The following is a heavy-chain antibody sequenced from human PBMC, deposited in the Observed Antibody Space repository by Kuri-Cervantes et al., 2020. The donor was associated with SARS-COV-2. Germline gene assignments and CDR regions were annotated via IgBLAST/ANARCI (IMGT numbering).Heavy chain of an antibody. V-gene: IGHV4-39*07. J-gene: IGHJ4*02. Sequence: GSLRLSCTVSGGSISSSSYYWGWIRQPPGKGLEWIGSIYYSGSTYYNPPLKSRVTISVDTSKNQFSLKLSSVTAADTAVYYCARELGVPAATYFDYWGQGTLVTVSS. CDR1: GGSISSSSYY. CDR2: IYYSGST. D-gene: IGHD2-2*01. CDR3: ARELGVPAATYFDY.